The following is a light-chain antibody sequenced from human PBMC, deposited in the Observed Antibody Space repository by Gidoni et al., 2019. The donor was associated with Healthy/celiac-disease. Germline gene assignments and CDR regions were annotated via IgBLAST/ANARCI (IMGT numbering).Light chain of an antibody. CDR2: RNN. Sequence: QSVLTQPPSASGTPGQRVTISCSGSSSNIGSNYVYWYQQLPGTAPKLLIYRNNQRPSGVPDRFSGSKSGTSASLAISGLRSEDEAHYYCAAWDDSLSGNVVFGGGTKLTVL. CDR3: AAWDDSLSGNVV. CDR1: SSNIGSNY. J-gene: IGLJ2*01. V-gene: IGLV1-47*01.